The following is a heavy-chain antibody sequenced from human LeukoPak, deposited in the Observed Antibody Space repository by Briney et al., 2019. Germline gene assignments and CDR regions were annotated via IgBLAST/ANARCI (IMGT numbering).Heavy chain of an antibody. CDR1: GYIFTTYY. J-gene: IGHJ4*02. Sequence: GASVKVSCKAFGYIFTTYYMHWVRQAPGQGLEWMGIINPSGGSTSYAQKFQGRVTMTRDTSTSTVYMELSSLRSDDTAVYYCAREMSGEVVIVGYYWGQGTLVTVSS. D-gene: IGHD2-21*01. CDR3: AREMSGEVVIVGYY. CDR2: INPSGGST. V-gene: IGHV1-46*01.